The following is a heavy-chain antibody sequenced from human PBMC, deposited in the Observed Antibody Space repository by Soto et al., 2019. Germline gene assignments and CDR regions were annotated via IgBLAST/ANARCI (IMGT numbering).Heavy chain of an antibody. V-gene: IGHV1-46*01. CDR3: ARARSSRGDYYGMDV. CDR2: INPSGGST. J-gene: IGHJ6*02. D-gene: IGHD6-6*01. CDR1: GYTFTSYY. Sequence: ASVKVSCKASGYTFTSYYMHWVRQAPGQGLEWMGIINPSGGSTSYAQKFQCRVTMTRDTSTSTVYMELSSLRSEDTAVYYCARARSSRGDYYGMDVWGQGTTGTVA.